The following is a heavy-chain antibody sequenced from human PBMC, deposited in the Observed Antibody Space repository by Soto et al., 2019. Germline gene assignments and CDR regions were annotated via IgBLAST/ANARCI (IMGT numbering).Heavy chain of an antibody. D-gene: IGHD6-6*01. J-gene: IGHJ4*02. Sequence: RASVKVSCKASGYTFTSYGISWVRQAPGQGLEWMGWISAYNGNTNYAQKLQGRVTMTTDTSTSTAYMELRSLRSDDTAVYYCARVAYSSSSYYTGSDYWGQGTLVTVSS. CDR2: ISAYNGNT. CDR3: ARVAYSSSSYYTGSDY. V-gene: IGHV1-18*01. CDR1: GYTFTSYG.